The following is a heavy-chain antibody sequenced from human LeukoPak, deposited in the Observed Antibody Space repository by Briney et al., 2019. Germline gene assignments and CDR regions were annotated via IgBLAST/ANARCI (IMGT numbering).Heavy chain of an antibody. V-gene: IGHV4-34*01. CDR3: ARRKATYYDFWSGYYTRGGYYFDY. CDR1: GGSLSGYY. Sequence: SETLCLTCAVYGGSLSGYYWSWIRQPPGKGLEWIGEINHSGSTNYNPSLKSRVTISVDTSKNQFSLKLSSVTAADTAVYYCARRKATYYDFWSGYYTRGGYYFDYWGQGTLVTVSS. J-gene: IGHJ4*02. D-gene: IGHD3-3*01. CDR2: INHSGST.